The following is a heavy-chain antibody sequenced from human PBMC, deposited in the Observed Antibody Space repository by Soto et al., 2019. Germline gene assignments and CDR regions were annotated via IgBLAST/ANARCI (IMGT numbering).Heavy chain of an antibody. D-gene: IGHD6-19*01. CDR2: ISAYNGNT. CDR3: ARRSIAVGRNWFDP. V-gene: IGHV1-18*01. CDR1: GYTFTSYG. Sequence: GASVKVSCKASGYTFTSYGISWVRQAPGQGLEWMGWISAYNGNTNYARKLQGRVTMTTDTSTSTAYMELRSLRSDDTAVYYCARRSIAVGRNWFDPWGQGTLVTVSS. J-gene: IGHJ5*02.